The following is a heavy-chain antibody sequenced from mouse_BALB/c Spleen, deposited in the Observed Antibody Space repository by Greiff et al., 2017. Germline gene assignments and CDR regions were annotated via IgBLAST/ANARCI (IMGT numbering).Heavy chain of an antibody. CDR1: GFTFSSYG. Sequence: EVKLVESGGGLVQPGGSLKLSCAASGFTFSSYGMSWVRQTPDERLELVATINSNGGSTYYPDSVKGRFTISRDNAKNTLYLQMSSLKSEDTAMYYCARDADYYGSSYFDYWGQGTTLTVSS. J-gene: IGHJ2*01. CDR2: INSNGGST. D-gene: IGHD1-1*01. V-gene: IGHV5-6-3*01. CDR3: ARDADYYGSSYFDY.